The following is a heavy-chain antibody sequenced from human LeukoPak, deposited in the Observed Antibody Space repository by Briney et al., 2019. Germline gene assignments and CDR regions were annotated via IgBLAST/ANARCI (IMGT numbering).Heavy chain of an antibody. D-gene: IGHD7-27*01. V-gene: IGHV1-46*01. J-gene: IGHJ3*02. CDR2: INPSGSNT. CDR1: GYTFTSYY. CDR3: ARGQGSNWGPFDI. Sequence: ASVKVSCKASGYTFTSYYMHWVRRAPGQGLEWMGIINPSGSNTNYAQKFQGRVAMTRDTSTSTVYMELSSLRSDDAAVYYCARGQGSNWGPFDIWGQGTMVTVSS.